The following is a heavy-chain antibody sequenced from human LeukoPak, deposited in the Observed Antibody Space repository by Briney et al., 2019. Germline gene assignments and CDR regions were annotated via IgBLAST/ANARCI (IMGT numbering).Heavy chain of an antibody. Sequence: PGGSLRLSCAASGFTFDDYAMHWVRQAPGKGLGWVSLISGDGGSTYYADSVKGRFTISRDNSKNSPYLQMNSLRTEDTALYYCAKGPNPYCSSTSCYAPWGQGTLVTVSS. CDR1: GFTFDDYA. D-gene: IGHD2-2*01. J-gene: IGHJ5*02. CDR3: AKGPNPYCSSTSCYAP. CDR2: ISGDGGST. V-gene: IGHV3-43*02.